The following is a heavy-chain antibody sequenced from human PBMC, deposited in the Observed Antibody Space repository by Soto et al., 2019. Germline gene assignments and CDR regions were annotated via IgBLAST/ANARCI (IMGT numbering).Heavy chain of an antibody. V-gene: IGHV3-33*01. CDR3: ARGGLGGGNYGDFDY. CDR1: GFTFSSYG. D-gene: IGHD1-26*01. Sequence: QVQLVESGGGVVQPGRSLRLSCAASGFTFSSYGMHWVRQAPDKGLEWVAVIWYDGSNKYYADSVKGRFTISRDNSKNTLYLQMNSLRAEDTAVYYCARGGLGGGNYGDFDYWGQGTLVTVSS. J-gene: IGHJ4*02. CDR2: IWYDGSNK.